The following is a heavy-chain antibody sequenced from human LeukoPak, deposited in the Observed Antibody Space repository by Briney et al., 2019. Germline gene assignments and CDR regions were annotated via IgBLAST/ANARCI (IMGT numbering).Heavy chain of an antibody. D-gene: IGHD5-12*01. CDR3: ARLAYVVAQYYFDY. CDR1: GYSISSGYY. J-gene: IGHJ4*02. CDR2: IYHSGST. Sequence: SETLSLTCAVSGYSISSGYYWGWIRQPPGKGLEWIGSIYHSGSTYYNPSLKSRVTISVDTSKNQFSLKLSSVTAADTAVYYCARLAYVVAQYYFDYWAQGTLVTVSS. V-gene: IGHV4-38-2*01.